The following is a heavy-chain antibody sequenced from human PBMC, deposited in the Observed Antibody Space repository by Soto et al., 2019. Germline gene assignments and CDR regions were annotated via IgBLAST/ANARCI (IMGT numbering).Heavy chain of an antibody. J-gene: IGHJ4*02. CDR2: INLNGIT. Sequence: PSETLSLTCAVYGGFFSGYYWSWIRQPPGKGLEWIGEINLNGITNFNPSLKSRVTISLDTSKKQIFLKLTSVTAADTAVYYCARVRGNYYDSSGYYSGEYYFDYWGQGTLVTVSS. CDR1: GGFFSGYY. V-gene: IGHV4-34*01. CDR3: ARVRGNYYDSSGYYSGEYYFDY. D-gene: IGHD3-22*01.